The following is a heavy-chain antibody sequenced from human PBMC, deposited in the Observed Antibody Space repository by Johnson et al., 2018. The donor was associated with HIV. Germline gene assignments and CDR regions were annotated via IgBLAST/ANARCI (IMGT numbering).Heavy chain of an antibody. V-gene: IGHV3-30*18. Sequence: QVQLVESGGGVIQPGRSLRLSCAASGFTFSSYGMHWVRQAPGKGLEWVAVISFDGTNKYYADSVRGRFTISRDNSRNTLYLQMNSLRVEDTAGYYCEKVGHCGGDCNFEVHEDACDIWGQGTMVTVSS. CDR3: EKVGHCGGDCNFEVHEDACDI. CDR1: GFTFSSYG. D-gene: IGHD2-21*02. CDR2: ISFDGTNK. J-gene: IGHJ3*02.